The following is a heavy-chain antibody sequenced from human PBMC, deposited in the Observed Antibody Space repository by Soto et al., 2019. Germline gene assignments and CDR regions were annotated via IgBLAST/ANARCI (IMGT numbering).Heavy chain of an antibody. V-gene: IGHV3-23*01. D-gene: IGHD1-26*01. CDR2: ISGDGGAT. Sequence: PGGSLRLSCAASGLTFSTYAMSWFRQAPGKGLEWVSAISGDGGATFYADSVEGRFTISRDNSKDTLFLQMNNLRAEDTAIYYCARDGTGVSFDIWGQGTMVT. CDR3: ARDGTGVSFDI. CDR1: GLTFSTYA. J-gene: IGHJ3*02.